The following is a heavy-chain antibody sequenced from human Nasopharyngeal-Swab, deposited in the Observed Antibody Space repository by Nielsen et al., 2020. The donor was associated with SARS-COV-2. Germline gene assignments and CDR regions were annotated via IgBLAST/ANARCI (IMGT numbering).Heavy chain of an antibody. CDR2: ISSSGGST. J-gene: IGHJ4*02. V-gene: IGHV3-23*01. CDR3: AKGQSAYARFDS. Sequence: GESLQISCAASGFTFSNFAMSWVRQAPGKGLEWVAAISSSGGSTYYADSVEGRFTISRDHSKSTLCLQLNSLRADDTAIYYCAKGQSAYARFDSWGRGTLVTVSS. D-gene: IGHD3-3*01. CDR1: GFTFSNFA.